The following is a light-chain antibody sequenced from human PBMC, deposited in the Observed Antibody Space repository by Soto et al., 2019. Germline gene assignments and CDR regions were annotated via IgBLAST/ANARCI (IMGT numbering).Light chain of an antibody. V-gene: IGKV1-33*01. CDR2: DAS. CDR3: QLSAYLPLT. Sequence: DIQMTQSPSSLSASVGDRVTITCQASHDIDNFINWYQQKPGEAPKLLIYDASTLETGVPSRFSGSGSGTTFTLTIISLQSGDIAPYYCQLSAYLPLTFGGGGIVDI. J-gene: IGKJ4*01. CDR1: HDIDNF.